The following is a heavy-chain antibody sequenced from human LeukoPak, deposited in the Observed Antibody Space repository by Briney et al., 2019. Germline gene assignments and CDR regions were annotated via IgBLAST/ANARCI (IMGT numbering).Heavy chain of an antibody. Sequence: GGSLRLSCAASGFTFSSYAMNWVRQAPGKGLEWVSVISGSGGSTYYADSVKGRFTISRDNSKNTLYLQMNSLRAEDTAVYYCTKDPNGDYIGTFDIWGQGTMVTVSS. CDR3: TKDPNGDYIGTFDI. V-gene: IGHV3-23*01. CDR1: GFTFSSYA. J-gene: IGHJ3*02. D-gene: IGHD4-17*01. CDR2: ISGSGGST.